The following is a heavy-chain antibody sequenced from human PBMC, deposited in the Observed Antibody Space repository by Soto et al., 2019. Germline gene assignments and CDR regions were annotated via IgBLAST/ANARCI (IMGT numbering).Heavy chain of an antibody. CDR1: GGTFSSYT. Sequence: QVPLVQSGAEVKKPGSSVKVSCKASGGTFSSYTISWVRQAPGQGLEWMGRIIPILGIANYAQKFQGRVTITADKYTSTAYMELSSLRSEDTAVYYCATERTTFYGSGSYGFDYWGQGTLVTVSS. CDR3: ATERTTFYGSGSYGFDY. CDR2: IIPILGIA. V-gene: IGHV1-69*08. D-gene: IGHD3-10*01. J-gene: IGHJ4*02.